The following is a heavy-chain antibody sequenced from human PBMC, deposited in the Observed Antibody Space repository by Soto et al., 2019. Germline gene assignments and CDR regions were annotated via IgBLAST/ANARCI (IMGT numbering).Heavy chain of an antibody. CDR3: AREPTTLSEYSSSWLLKGGYMDV. CDR2: ISAYNGNT. V-gene: IGHV1-18*01. CDR1: GYTFTSYG. D-gene: IGHD6-13*01. Sequence: ASVKVSCKASGYTFTSYGISWVRQAPGQGLEWMGWISAYNGNTNYAQKLQGRVTMTTDTSTSTAYMELRSLRSDDTAVYYCAREPTTLSEYSSSWLLKGGYMDVWGKGTTVTVSS. J-gene: IGHJ6*03.